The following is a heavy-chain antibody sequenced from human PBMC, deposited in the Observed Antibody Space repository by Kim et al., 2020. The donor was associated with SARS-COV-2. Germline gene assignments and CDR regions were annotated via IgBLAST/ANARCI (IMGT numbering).Heavy chain of an antibody. D-gene: IGHD3-16*01. CDR2: INPNNGDT. Sequence: ASVKVSCKAFGYTFSDYSMYWVRQAPGLGLEWMGWINPNNGDTNSAQKFQGRVTITRDTSIGTAYMEVNRLTSDDTAGYYCARAKRESWTYRFDYWGQGTLVTVSS. V-gene: IGHV1-2*02. CDR3: ARAKRESWTYRFDY. CDR1: GYTFSDYS. J-gene: IGHJ4*02.